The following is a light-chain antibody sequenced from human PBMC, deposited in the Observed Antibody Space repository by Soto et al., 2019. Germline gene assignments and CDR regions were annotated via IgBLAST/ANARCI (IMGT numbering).Light chain of an antibody. CDR2: SAS. CDR1: QNIRSW. J-gene: IGKJ4*01. V-gene: IGKV1-5*03. Sequence: GDRVPITCRASQNIRSWLAWYQQKPGKAPELLIYSASGLESGVPSRFSGSGFVTEFTLTISSLQPDDFATYYCQEYNVNSGLTFGGGTKLEIK. CDR3: QEYNVNSGLT.